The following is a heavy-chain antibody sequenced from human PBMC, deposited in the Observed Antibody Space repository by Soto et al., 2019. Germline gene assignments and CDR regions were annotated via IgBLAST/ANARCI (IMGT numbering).Heavy chain of an antibody. V-gene: IGHV1-2*04. J-gene: IGHJ6*02. CDR2: INPNSGGT. D-gene: IGHD3-22*01. Sequence: ASVKVSCKASGYTFTGYYMHWVRQAPGQGLEWMGWINPNSGGTNYAQKFQGWVTMTRDTSISTAYMELSRLRSDDTAVYYCARDRGRYYYDSSGSRYYYYYGMDVWGQATTVTVSS. CDR1: GYTFTGYY. CDR3: ARDRGRYYYDSSGSRYYYYYGMDV.